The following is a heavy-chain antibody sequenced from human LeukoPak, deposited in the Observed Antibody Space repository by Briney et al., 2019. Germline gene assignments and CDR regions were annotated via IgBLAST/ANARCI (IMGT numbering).Heavy chain of an antibody. CDR2: ISYDGSNK. D-gene: IGHD4-17*01. V-gene: IGHV3-30*03. CDR1: GFTFRNYG. Sequence: GRSLRLSCAASGFTFRNYGMHWVRQAPGKGLEWVAVISYDGSNKYYADSVKGRFTISRDNSKNTLYLQMNSLRGEDTAVYYCARGGRSDYGDYDWGQGTLVTVSS. CDR3: ARGGRSDYGDYD. J-gene: IGHJ4*02.